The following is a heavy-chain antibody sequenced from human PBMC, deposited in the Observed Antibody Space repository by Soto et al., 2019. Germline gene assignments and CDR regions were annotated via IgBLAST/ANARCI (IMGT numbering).Heavy chain of an antibody. CDR2: ASDIEGCT. V-gene: IGHV3-23*01. J-gene: IGHJ4*02. CDR1: GFTFRSFA. D-gene: IGHD1-1*01. CDR3: AKEPPRKGYADY. Sequence: VQLLESGGGLVQPGGSLRLSCAASGFTFRSFAMSWVRQAPGKGPEWVAAASDIEGCTYYADSVKGRFTISRDNSKNTVYLQMNSLRAEDTAIYYCAKEPPRKGYADYWGQGTQVTVSS.